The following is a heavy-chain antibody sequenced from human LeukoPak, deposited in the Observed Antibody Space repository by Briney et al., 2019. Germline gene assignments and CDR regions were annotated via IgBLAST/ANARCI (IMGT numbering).Heavy chain of an antibody. CDR3: ARDYITDYGGNPYYYYYGMDV. Sequence: ASVKVSCKASGYTFTGYYMHWVRQAPGQGLEWMGWINPNSGGTNYAQKFQGRVTMTRDTSISTAYMELSRLRSDDTAVYYCARDYITDYGGNPYYYYYGMDVWGQGTTVTVSS. V-gene: IGHV1-2*02. CDR2: INPNSGGT. CDR1: GYTFTGYY. D-gene: IGHD4-23*01. J-gene: IGHJ6*02.